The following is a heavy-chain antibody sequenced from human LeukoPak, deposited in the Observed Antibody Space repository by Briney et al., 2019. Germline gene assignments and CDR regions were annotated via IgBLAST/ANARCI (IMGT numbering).Heavy chain of an antibody. J-gene: IGHJ4*02. V-gene: IGHV3-48*04. CDR3: ARDLLNDEGSSYFFDQ. CDR2: ISKSSDRI. Sequence: PGGSLRLSCAASGFTFSSYSMNWVRQAPGKGLEWVSYISKSSDRIYHADSVKARFTISRDNAKNSLYLQMDSLRAEDTAVYYCARDLLNDEGSSYFFDQWGQGTLVTVSS. D-gene: IGHD2-2*01. CDR1: GFTFSSYS.